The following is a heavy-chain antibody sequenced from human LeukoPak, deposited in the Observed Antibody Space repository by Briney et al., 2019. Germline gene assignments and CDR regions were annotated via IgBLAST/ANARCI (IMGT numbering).Heavy chain of an antibody. CDR3: ARGTDYYDSSGWLDP. D-gene: IGHD3-22*01. V-gene: IGHV4-38-2*02. Sequence: SETLSLTCTVSGDSISSGHYWDWIRQPPGRGLEWIGSIHHSGSTWYNPSLKSRVTISLDTSQTQISLRVTSVAAADTAVYYCARGTDYYDSSGWLDPWGQGTLVTVSS. CDR1: GDSISSGHY. J-gene: IGHJ5*02. CDR2: IHHSGST.